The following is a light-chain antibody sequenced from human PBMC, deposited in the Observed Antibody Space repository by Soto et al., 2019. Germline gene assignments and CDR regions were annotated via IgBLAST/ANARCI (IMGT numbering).Light chain of an antibody. Sequence: DIQMTQSPSSVSLSVGDRVTISCQASQGISRSLAWYQQKPGKAPKLLIYAASSLQSGVPSRFSGSGFGADFTLTISSLQPEDSAIYYCQQADTFPITFGQGTKVDIK. J-gene: IGKJ1*01. CDR1: QGISRS. CDR3: QQADTFPIT. V-gene: IGKV1D-12*01. CDR2: AAS.